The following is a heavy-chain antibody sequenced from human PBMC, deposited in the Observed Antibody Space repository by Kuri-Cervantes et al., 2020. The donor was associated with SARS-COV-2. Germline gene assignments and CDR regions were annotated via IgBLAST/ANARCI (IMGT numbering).Heavy chain of an antibody. CDR1: EFTFDDYT. V-gene: IGHV3-43*01. Sequence: GESLKISCAASEFTFDDYTMHWVRQAPGKGLEWVSLISWDGGSTYYADSVKGRFTISRDNSKNSLYLQMNSLRTEDTALYYCAKDMAYSGYDYHLDYWGQGTLVTVSS. CDR3: AKDMAYSGYDYHLDY. D-gene: IGHD5-12*01. CDR2: ISWDGGST. J-gene: IGHJ4*02.